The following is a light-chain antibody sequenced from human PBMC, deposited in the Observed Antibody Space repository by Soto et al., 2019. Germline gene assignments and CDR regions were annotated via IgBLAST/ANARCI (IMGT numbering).Light chain of an antibody. Sequence: EIVLTQSPGTLSLSPGERATLSCRASQSVSSSYLAWYQQKPGQAPRLLIYGASSRATGIPDRFSGSGSGTDFTLTISRLEPEDFAVYYCQQYGSYRTFGQGTKV. J-gene: IGKJ1*01. V-gene: IGKV3-20*01. CDR1: QSVSSSY. CDR3: QQYGSYRT. CDR2: GAS.